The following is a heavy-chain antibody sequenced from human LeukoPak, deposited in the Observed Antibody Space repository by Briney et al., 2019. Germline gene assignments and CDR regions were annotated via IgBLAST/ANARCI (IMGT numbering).Heavy chain of an antibody. Sequence: GASVKVSCKASGYTFTGYYMHWVRQAPGQGLEWMGWINPNSGGTNYAQKFQGRVTMTRDTSISTAYMELSRLRSDDTAVYYCARDPRYSYGNFDYWGQGTLVTVYS. CDR1: GYTFTGYY. CDR2: INPNSGGT. V-gene: IGHV1-2*02. CDR3: ARDPRYSYGNFDY. J-gene: IGHJ4*02. D-gene: IGHD5-18*01.